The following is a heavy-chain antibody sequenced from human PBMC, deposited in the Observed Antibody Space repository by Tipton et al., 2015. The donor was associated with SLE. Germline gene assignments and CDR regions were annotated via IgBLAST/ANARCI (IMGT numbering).Heavy chain of an antibody. CDR1: GYSFTSYW. D-gene: IGHD1-26*01. CDR2: IDPSDSYT. Sequence: QLVQSGAEVKKPGESLRISCKGSGYSFTSYWISWVRQMPGKGLEWMGRIDPSDSYTNYSPSFQGHVTISADKSISTAYLQWSSLKASDTAMYYCARVVGASYYYYYMDVWGKGTTVTVSS. V-gene: IGHV5-10-1*01. J-gene: IGHJ6*03. CDR3: ARVVGASYYYYYMDV.